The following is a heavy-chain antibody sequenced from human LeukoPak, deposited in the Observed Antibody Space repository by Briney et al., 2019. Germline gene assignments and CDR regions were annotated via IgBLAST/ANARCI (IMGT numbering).Heavy chain of an antibody. CDR1: GFNFRDYG. Sequence: GGSLRLSCAASGFNFRDYGIHWVRQAPGKGLEWLSVTSGNGRFTDYADSVKGRFTISRDNSKNSLFLQIHSVRTEDTAFYYCAKEQRPDNFSDFDYWGQGTLVTVSS. D-gene: IGHD5-24*01. V-gene: IGHV3-43*02. J-gene: IGHJ4*02. CDR2: TSGNGRFT. CDR3: AKEQRPDNFSDFDY.